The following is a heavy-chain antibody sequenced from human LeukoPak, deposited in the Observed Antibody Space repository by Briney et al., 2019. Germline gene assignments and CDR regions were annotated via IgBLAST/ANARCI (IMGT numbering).Heavy chain of an antibody. V-gene: IGHV3-23*01. Sequence: GGSLRLSCAAAGFTFSSYAMSCVRQAPGKWLEWVSAISGRDGSTYYADSVKGRFTISRDNSKNTLYLQMNSLRAEATAVYYCAKDKNRATVVTSYYYGMDVWGQGTTVTVSS. CDR2: ISGRDGST. D-gene: IGHD4-23*01. CDR1: GFTFSSYA. CDR3: AKDKNRATVVTSYYYGMDV. J-gene: IGHJ6*02.